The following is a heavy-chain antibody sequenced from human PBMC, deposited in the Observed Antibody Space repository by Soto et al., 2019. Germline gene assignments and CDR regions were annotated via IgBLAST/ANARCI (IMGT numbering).Heavy chain of an antibody. CDR1: GGTFGSYA. Sequence: QVQLVQSGAEVKKPGSSVKVSCKASGGTFGSYAISWVRQAPGQGLEWMGGIIPIPGTANYAQKFQGRVTMAADESTSTAYMELRGLRSEDTAVYYCARSQRSSTSIEIYYYYYYGMDVWGQGTTVTVSS. J-gene: IGHJ6*02. D-gene: IGHD2-2*01. CDR3: ARSQRSSTSIEIYYYYYYGMDV. V-gene: IGHV1-69*01. CDR2: IIPIPGTA.